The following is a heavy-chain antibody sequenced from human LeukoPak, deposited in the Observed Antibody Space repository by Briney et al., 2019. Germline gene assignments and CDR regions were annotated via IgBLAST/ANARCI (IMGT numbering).Heavy chain of an antibody. CDR1: GFIFNNYA. D-gene: IGHD4-17*01. CDR3: ARDYADYVGYFFFDY. J-gene: IGHJ4*02. V-gene: IGHV3-23*01. CDR2: ISGGGETT. Sequence: GGSLRLSCAASGFIFNNYAMNWVRQAPGKGLEWVSSISGGGETTYYADSAKGRFTISRDNSQNTLYLQMNSLRAEDTAVYYCARDYADYVGYFFFDYWGQGTLVTVSS.